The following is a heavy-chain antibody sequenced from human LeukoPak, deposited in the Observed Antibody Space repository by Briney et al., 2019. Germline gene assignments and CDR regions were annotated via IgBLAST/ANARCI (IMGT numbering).Heavy chain of an antibody. V-gene: IGHV1-69*06. J-gene: IGHJ4*02. CDR1: GGPFSSYS. CDR3: ASSGQMLWDPYYVPS. CDR2: VVPTFGTT. D-gene: IGHD3-16*01. Sequence: EASVKVSCKASGGPFSSYSISWVRQAPGPGLEWMGGVVPTFGTTNVAQKFQGRLTITADKSSHTAYIALTSLRDDDTAVYFCASSGQMLWDPYYVPSWGQGSRVTVSS.